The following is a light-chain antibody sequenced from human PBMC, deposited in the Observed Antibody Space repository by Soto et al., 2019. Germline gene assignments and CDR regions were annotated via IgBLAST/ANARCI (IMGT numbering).Light chain of an antibody. CDR2: EVS. CDR1: SSYVGGYNY. J-gene: IGLJ3*02. Sequence: QSALTQPASVSGSPGQSITISCTGTSSYVGGYNYVSWYQQHQGKAPKLMIYEVSNRPSGVYNRFSGSKSGNTASLTISGLQAEDEADYYCSSYTRSSTRVFGGGTKLTVL. CDR3: SSYTRSSTRV. V-gene: IGLV2-14*01.